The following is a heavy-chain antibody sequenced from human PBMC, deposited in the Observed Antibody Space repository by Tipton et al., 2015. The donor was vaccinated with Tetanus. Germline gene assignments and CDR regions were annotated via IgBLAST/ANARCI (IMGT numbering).Heavy chain of an antibody. Sequence: VQLVQSGGGLVQPGGSLRLSCAASGFTFSGSAMHWVRQASGKGLERVGRIRTKTNNYATEYAASVKGRFSISRDDSKNTAYLQMDSLKVEDTAMYYCSSGYDFWGGVPPSWGQGTLVTVSS. CDR1: GFTFSGSA. V-gene: IGHV3-73*01. CDR3: SSGYDFWGGVPPS. D-gene: IGHD3-3*01. J-gene: IGHJ4*02. CDR2: IRTKTNNYAT.